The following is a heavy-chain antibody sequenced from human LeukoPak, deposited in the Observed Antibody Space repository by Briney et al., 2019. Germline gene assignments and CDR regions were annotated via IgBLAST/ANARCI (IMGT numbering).Heavy chain of an antibody. V-gene: IGHV3-48*01. D-gene: IGHD6-13*01. Sequence: GGSLRLSCAASGFTFSSYSMNWVRQAPGKGLEWVSYISSSSTIYYADSVKGRFTISRDNAKNSLYLQMNSLRAEDTAVYYCARDLAPDSGYSSSWYYVASYFDYWGQGTLVTVSS. CDR1: GFTFSSYS. CDR2: ISSSSTI. CDR3: ARDLAPDSGYSSSWYYVASYFDY. J-gene: IGHJ4*02.